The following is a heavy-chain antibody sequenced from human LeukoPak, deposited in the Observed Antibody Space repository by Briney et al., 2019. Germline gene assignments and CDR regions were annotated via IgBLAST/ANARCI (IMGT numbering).Heavy chain of an antibody. CDR3: ARDLRQQQLAGNWFDP. V-gene: IGHV4-39*07. D-gene: IGHD6-13*01. CDR2: IYYSGST. Sequence: SETLSLTCTVSGGSFSSSSYYWGWIRQPPGKGLEWIGTIYYSGSTYYNPSLKSRVTISVDTSKNQFSLKLSSVTAADTAVYYCARDLRQQQLAGNWFDPWGQGTLVTVSS. J-gene: IGHJ5*02. CDR1: GGSFSSSSYY.